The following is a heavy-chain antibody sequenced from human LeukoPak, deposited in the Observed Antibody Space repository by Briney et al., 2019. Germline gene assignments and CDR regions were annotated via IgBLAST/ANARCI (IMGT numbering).Heavy chain of an antibody. CDR2: INHSGST. V-gene: IGHV4-34*01. CDR3: ARGLVGDILTGYYLDY. D-gene: IGHD3-9*01. Sequence: SETLSLTCAVYGGSFSGYYWSWIRQPPGKGLEWIGEINHSGSTNYNPSLKSRVTISVDTSKNQFSLKLSSVTAADTAVYYCARGLVGDILTGYYLDYWGQGTLVTVSS. CDR1: GGSFSGYY. J-gene: IGHJ4*02.